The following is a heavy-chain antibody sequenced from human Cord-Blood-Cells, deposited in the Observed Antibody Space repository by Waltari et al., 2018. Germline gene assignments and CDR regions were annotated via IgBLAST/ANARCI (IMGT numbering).Heavy chain of an antibody. D-gene: IGHD6-6*01. CDR3: ARVSTPPYSSSSIYYYYGMDV. CDR1: GNTFTSYD. J-gene: IGHJ6*02. CDR2: MNPNSGNT. V-gene: IGHV1-8*01. Sequence: QVQLVQSGAEVKKPGASVKVSCKASGNTFTSYDINWVRQATGPGLEWMGWMNPNSGNTGYAQKFQGRVTMTRNTSISTAYMELSSLRSEDTAVYYCARVSTPPYSSSSIYYYYGMDVWGQGTTVTVSS.